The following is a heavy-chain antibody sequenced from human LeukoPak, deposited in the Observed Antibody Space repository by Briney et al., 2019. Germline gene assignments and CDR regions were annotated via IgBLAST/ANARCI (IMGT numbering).Heavy chain of an antibody. D-gene: IGHD6-19*01. Sequence: PGGSLRLSCAASGFTFSSYSMNWVRQAPGKGLEWVSYISSSSSTTYYADSVKGRFTISRDNAKNSLYLQMNSLRAEDTAVYYCARVLYSSGWYGDHYWGQGTLVTVSS. V-gene: IGHV3-48*01. CDR2: ISSSSSTT. CDR3: ARVLYSSGWYGDHY. CDR1: GFTFSSYS. J-gene: IGHJ4*02.